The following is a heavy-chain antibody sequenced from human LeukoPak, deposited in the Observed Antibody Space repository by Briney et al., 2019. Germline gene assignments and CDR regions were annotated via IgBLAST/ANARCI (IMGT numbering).Heavy chain of an antibody. CDR1: GGSISGYY. D-gene: IGHD6-19*01. CDR2: IYYSGST. V-gene: IGHV4-59*08. Sequence: PSETLSLTCTVSGGSISGYYWSWIRQPPGKGLEWIGYIYYSGSTNYNPSLKSRVTISVDTSKNQFSLKLSSVTAADTAVYYCARVRYSSGWYYFDYWGQGTLVTVSS. CDR3: ARVRYSSGWYYFDY. J-gene: IGHJ4*02.